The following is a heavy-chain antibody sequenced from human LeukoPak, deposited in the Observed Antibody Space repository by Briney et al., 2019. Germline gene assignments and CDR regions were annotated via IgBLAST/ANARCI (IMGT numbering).Heavy chain of an antibody. J-gene: IGHJ4*02. CDR1: GVAFDSHG. CDR3: ARARNNYDRSGFSALDY. Sequence: GGSLRLSCAASGVAFDSHGMHWVRQAPGKGLEWVAVIWYDGSNKDYADSVKGRFTISRDNSKNTLYLQMNSLRAEDTVVYYCARARNNYDRSGFSALDYWGQGTLVTVSS. V-gene: IGHV3-33*01. CDR2: IWYDGSNK. D-gene: IGHD3-22*01.